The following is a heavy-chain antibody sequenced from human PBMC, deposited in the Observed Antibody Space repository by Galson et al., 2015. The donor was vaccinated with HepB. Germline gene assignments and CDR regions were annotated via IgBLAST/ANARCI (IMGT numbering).Heavy chain of an antibody. CDR2: IRSKAYGGTT. CDR3: TRPHLGDFDY. J-gene: IGHJ4*02. CDR1: GFTFSNAW. D-gene: IGHD7-27*01. V-gene: IGHV3-49*04. Sequence: SLRLSCAASGFTFSNAWMNWVRQAPGKGLEWVGFIRSKAYGGTTEYAAPVKGRFTISRDDSKSIAYLQMNSLKTEDTAVYYCTRPHLGDFDYWGQGTLVTVSS.